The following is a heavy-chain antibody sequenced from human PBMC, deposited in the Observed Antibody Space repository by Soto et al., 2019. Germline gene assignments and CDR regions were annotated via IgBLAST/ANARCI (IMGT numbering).Heavy chain of an antibody. V-gene: IGHV1-69*01. CDR3: ARGWGYDSNDYYCAS. J-gene: IGHJ5*02. Sequence: QVQLVQSGAEVRKPGSSVKVSCKASGCTFSRHAISWGRQAPGQGLEWMGGIIPIFGTANHAQKFQGRVTIIADESTSTVYMDLSSLRAEDTALYYCARGWGYDSNDYYCASWGQGPMVIVSS. CDR1: GCTFSRHA. CDR2: IIPIFGTA. D-gene: IGHD3-22*01.